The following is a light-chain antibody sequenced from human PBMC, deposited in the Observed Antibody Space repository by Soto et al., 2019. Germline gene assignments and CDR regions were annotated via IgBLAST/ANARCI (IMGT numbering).Light chain of an antibody. CDR3: AAWDDSLSGLV. Sequence: QSVLTQPPLASGTPGQRVTISCSGSSSNIGSHYVYWYQQLTGTAPKLLIYRNDQRPSGVPDRFSGSKSGTSASLAISGLRSEDEAEYYCAAWDDSLSGLVFGGGTKLTVL. V-gene: IGLV1-47*01. CDR1: SSNIGSHY. J-gene: IGLJ2*01. CDR2: RND.